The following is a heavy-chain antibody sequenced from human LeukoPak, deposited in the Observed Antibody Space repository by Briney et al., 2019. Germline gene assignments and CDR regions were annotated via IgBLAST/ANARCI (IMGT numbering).Heavy chain of an antibody. V-gene: IGHV1-69*04. J-gene: IGHJ4*02. D-gene: IGHD6-13*01. CDR1: GGTFSSYA. CDR2: IIPILGIA. CDR3: ASSIAAAGLDY. Sequence: SVKASCKASGGTFSSYAISWVRQAPGQGLEWMGRIIPILGIANYAQKFQGRVTITADKSTSTAYMELSSLRSEDTAVYYCASSIAAAGLDYWGQGTLVTVSS.